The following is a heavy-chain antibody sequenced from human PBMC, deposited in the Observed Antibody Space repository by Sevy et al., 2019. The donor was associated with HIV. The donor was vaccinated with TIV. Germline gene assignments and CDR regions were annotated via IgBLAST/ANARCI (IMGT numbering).Heavy chain of an antibody. D-gene: IGHD4-4*01. J-gene: IGHJ6*02. Sequence: GESLKISCKGSGYSFTSYWINWVRQMPGKGLEWMGRIDPSDSYTNYSPSFQGHVTISADKSISTAYLQWGSLKASDNAMYYYARLVTTVTTYYYYGMDVWGQGTTVTVSS. CDR1: GYSFTSYW. V-gene: IGHV5-10-1*01. CDR2: IDPSDSYT. CDR3: ARLVTTVTTYYYYGMDV.